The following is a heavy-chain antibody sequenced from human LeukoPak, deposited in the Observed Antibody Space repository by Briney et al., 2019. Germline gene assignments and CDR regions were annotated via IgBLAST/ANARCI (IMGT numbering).Heavy chain of an antibody. V-gene: IGHV4-39*07. CDR1: GGSMSSSSYY. D-gene: IGHD3-10*01. Sequence: SETLSLTCSVSGGSMSSSSYYWGWIRQPPGKGLEWIGSLYYSGSTNYNPSLKSRVTISVDTSKNQFSLKLSSVTAADTAVYYCARSPHYYGSGSYFDYWGQGTLVTVSS. J-gene: IGHJ4*02. CDR2: LYYSGST. CDR3: ARSPHYYGSGSYFDY.